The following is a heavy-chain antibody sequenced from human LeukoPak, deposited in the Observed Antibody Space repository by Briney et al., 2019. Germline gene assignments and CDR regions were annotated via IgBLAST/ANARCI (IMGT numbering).Heavy chain of an antibody. J-gene: IGHJ4*02. CDR2: IGTTSGAI. D-gene: IGHD2-21*02. CDR3: ARFRTWGDKAFDY. CDR1: GFTFSSYW. Sequence: GGSLRLSCAASGFTFSSYWMSWVRQAPGKGLEWVSYIGTTSGAIYYADSVKGRFTISRDSAKNSLYLQMNSLRAEDTAVYYCARFRTWGDKAFDYWGQGTLVTVSS. V-gene: IGHV3-48*01.